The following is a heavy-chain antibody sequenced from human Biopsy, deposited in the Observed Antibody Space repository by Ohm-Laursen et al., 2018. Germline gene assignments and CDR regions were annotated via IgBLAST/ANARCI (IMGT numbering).Heavy chain of an antibody. CDR1: GESFNGYY. CDR3: VRGVDYYDPYHYYALDV. CDR2: INHSRRT. D-gene: IGHD3-22*01. V-gene: IGHV4-34*01. Sequence: SETLSLTCVVYGESFNGYYWSWIRQTPGKGLEWIGEINHSRRTNYNPSLKSRVTISVDTSKNQFSLKVRSVTAADTAVYYCVRGVDYYDPYHYYALDVWGQGTTVTVSS. J-gene: IGHJ6*02.